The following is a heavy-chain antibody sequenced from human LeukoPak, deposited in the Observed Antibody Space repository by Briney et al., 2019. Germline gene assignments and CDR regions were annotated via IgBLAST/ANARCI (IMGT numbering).Heavy chain of an antibody. CDR3: ARDSPGIAARPWVF. Sequence: ASVKVSCTASGYTFTSYTIYWVRQASGQRLEWMGWINAGNGNAKYSQKFQDRVTITRDTSASTASMELSSLRSEDTAVYYCARDSPGIAARPWVFWGQGTLVTVSS. V-gene: IGHV1-3*01. D-gene: IGHD6-6*01. CDR1: GYTFTSYT. J-gene: IGHJ4*02. CDR2: INAGNGNA.